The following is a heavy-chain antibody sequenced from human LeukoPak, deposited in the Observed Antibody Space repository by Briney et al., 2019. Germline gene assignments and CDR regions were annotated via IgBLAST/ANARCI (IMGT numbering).Heavy chain of an antibody. CDR2: IIPILGIA. CDR1: GGTFFSYA. CDR3: ARDDTAMVTIGY. J-gene: IGHJ4*02. V-gene: IGHV1-69*04. Sequence: ASVNVSCKASGGTFFSYAISWVRQAPGQGLEWMGRIIPILGIANYAQKFQGRVTITADKSTSTAYMELSSLRSEDTAVYYCARDDTAMVTIGYWGQGTLVTVSS. D-gene: IGHD5-18*01.